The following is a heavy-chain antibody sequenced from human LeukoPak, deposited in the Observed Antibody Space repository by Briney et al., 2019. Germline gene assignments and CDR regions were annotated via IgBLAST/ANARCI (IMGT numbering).Heavy chain of an antibody. CDR3: AKAQGERIALAY. J-gene: IGHJ4*02. CDR1: GFTFSSYG. CDR2: IRYDGSNK. Sequence: GGSLRLSCAASGFTFSSYGMHWVRQAPGKGLEWVAFIRYDGSNKYYADSVKGRFTISRDNSKNTLYLQMNSLRAEDTAVYYCAKAQGERIALAYWGQGTLVTVSS. D-gene: IGHD6-13*01. V-gene: IGHV3-30*02.